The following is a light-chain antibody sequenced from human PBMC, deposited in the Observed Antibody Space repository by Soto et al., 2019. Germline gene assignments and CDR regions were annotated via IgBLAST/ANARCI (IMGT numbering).Light chain of an antibody. J-gene: IGKJ1*01. CDR2: DAS. CDR3: QQYNSYSTWT. Sequence: DIHRTQSPSTLSASVGDRVTITCRASQSISSWLAWYQQKPWKAPKLMIYDASSLESGVPSRFSGSGSGTEFTLTISSLQPDDFATYYGQQYNSYSTWTFGQGTKVDIK. V-gene: IGKV1-5*01. CDR1: QSISSW.